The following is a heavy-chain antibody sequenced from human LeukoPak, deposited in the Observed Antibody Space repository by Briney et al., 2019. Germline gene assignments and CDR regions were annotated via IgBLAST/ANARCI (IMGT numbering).Heavy chain of an antibody. CDR2: ISYDGSNK. CDR3: AKVLIAAAGTKYDY. CDR1: GFTFSSYA. Sequence: HPGGSLRLSCAASGFTFSSYAMHWVRQAPGKGLEWVAVISYDGSNKYYADSVKGRFTISRDNSKNTLYLQMNSLRAEDTAVYYCAKVLIAAAGTKYDYWGQGTLVTVSS. J-gene: IGHJ4*02. D-gene: IGHD6-13*01. V-gene: IGHV3-30*04.